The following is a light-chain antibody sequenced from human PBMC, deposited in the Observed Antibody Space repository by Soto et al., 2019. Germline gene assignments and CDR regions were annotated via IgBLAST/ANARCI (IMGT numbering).Light chain of an antibody. CDR2: RNN. V-gene: IGLV1-47*01. CDR1: SSNIGGNY. J-gene: IGLJ7*01. Sequence: QSVLTQPPSTSGTPGQRVTIPCFGSSSNIGGNYVFWYQHPPGTAPKLLIYRNNQRPSGVPDRFSGSKSGTSASLAISGLRAEDEADYYCATWDASLSGNIIFGGGTQLTVL. CDR3: ATWDASLSGNII.